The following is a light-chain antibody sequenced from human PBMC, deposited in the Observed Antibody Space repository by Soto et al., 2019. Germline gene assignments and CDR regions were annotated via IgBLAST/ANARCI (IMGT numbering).Light chain of an antibody. CDR1: QSVSSN. J-gene: IGKJ3*01. V-gene: IGKV3-15*01. CDR2: GAS. CDR3: QQYNNWPPFT. Sequence: VSPGERATLSCRASQSVSSNLAWYQQKPGQAPRLLIYGASTRATGIPARFSGSGSGTEFTLTISSLQSEDFAVYYCQQYNNWPPFTFGPGTKVDIK.